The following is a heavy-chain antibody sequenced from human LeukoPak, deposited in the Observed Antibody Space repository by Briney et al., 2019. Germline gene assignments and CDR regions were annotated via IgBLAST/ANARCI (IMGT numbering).Heavy chain of an antibody. Sequence: SQTLSLTCTVSGGSISSGSYYWSWIRQPAGKGLEWIGRIYTSGSTNYNPSLKSRVTISVDTSKNQFSLKLSSVTAADTAVYYCARAHGYSYGHFDYWDQGTLVTVSS. CDR3: ARAHGYSYGHFDY. V-gene: IGHV4-61*02. CDR2: IYTSGST. D-gene: IGHD5-18*01. J-gene: IGHJ4*02. CDR1: GGSISSGSYY.